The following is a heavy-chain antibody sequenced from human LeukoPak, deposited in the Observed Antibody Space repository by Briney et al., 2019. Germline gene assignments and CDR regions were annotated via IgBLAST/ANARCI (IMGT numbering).Heavy chain of an antibody. CDR2: ITSISSAT. CDR1: GFTFSIYS. Sequence: GESLTLSCAASGFTFSIYSMSWVRQAPGKGLEWVASITSISSATFYADSVKGRFTISRDNSKDPFYLQMSSLTAGDTAIYYCVKDTPTSNGSSGYNYRHNGDYWGQGTPVAVSS. CDR3: VKDTPTSNGSSGYNYRHNGDY. V-gene: IGHV3-23*01. D-gene: IGHD3-22*01. J-gene: IGHJ4*02.